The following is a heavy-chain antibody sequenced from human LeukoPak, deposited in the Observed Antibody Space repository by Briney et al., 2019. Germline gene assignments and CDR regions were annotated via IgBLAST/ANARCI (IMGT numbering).Heavy chain of an antibody. Sequence: GRSLRLSCAASGFTFSRYAMHWVRQAPGKGLEWVTVISDDGSNKYYADSVKGRFTISRDNSKNTLYLQMNSLRAGDTAVYYCARAYYDVLTDSDYGMDVWGQGTTVTVSS. CDR2: ISDDGSNK. CDR3: ARAYYDVLTDSDYGMDV. J-gene: IGHJ6*02. D-gene: IGHD3-9*01. V-gene: IGHV3-30*04. CDR1: GFTFSRYA.